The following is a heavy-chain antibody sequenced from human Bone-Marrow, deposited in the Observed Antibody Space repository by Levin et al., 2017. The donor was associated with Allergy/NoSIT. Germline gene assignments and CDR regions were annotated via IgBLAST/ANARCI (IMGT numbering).Heavy chain of an antibody. V-gene: IGHV3-33*01. J-gene: IGHJ4*02. CDR3: AREWEMATNLDY. D-gene: IGHD5-24*01. CDR2: IWYDGSNK. CDR1: GFTFSSYG. Sequence: GGSLRLSCAASGFTFSSYGMHWVRQAPGKGLEWVAVIWYDGSNKYYADSVKGRFTISRDNSKNTLYLQMNSLRAEDTAVYYCAREWEMATNLDYWGQGTLVTVSS.